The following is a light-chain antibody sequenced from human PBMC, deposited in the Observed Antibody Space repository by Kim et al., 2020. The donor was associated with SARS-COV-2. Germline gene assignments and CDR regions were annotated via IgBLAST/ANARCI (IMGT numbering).Light chain of an antibody. Sequence: QSALTQRRSVSGSPGQSVTISCTGTSSDVGGYNYVSWYQQHPGKAPKLMIYDVSKRPSGVPDRFSGSKSGNTASLTISGLQAEDEADYYCCSYAGSYTLVFGGGTQLTVL. J-gene: IGLJ2*01. V-gene: IGLV2-11*01. CDR2: DVS. CDR1: SSDVGGYNY. CDR3: CSYAGSYTLV.